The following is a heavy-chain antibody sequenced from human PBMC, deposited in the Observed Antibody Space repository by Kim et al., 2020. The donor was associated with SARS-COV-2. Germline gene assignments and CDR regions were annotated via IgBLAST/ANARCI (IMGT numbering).Heavy chain of an antibody. CDR1: GFTFSSYA. D-gene: IGHD6-19*01. Sequence: GGSLRLSCAASGFTFSSYAMHWVRQAPGKGLEWVAVISYDGSNKYYVDSVKGRFTISRDNSKNTLYLQMNSLRAEDTAVYDCARDKKLIAVAHEYYYGM. V-gene: IGHV3-30*04. CDR2: ISYDGSNK. J-gene: IGHJ6*01. CDR3: ARDKKLIAVAHEYYYGM.